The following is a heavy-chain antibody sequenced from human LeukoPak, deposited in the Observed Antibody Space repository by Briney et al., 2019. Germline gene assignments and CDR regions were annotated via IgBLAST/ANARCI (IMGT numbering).Heavy chain of an antibody. Sequence: SETVSLTCTVSGGSINDFYWNWIRQPPGKGLEWIGYIYSSGTTNYNPSLKSRVTMSVDKSANQFSLNLSSVTAADTAVYYCARFSPRAMGNYLDFWGQGTLVTVSS. J-gene: IGHJ4*02. CDR2: IYSSGTT. CDR1: GGSINDFY. D-gene: IGHD7-27*01. V-gene: IGHV4-4*09. CDR3: ARFSPRAMGNYLDF.